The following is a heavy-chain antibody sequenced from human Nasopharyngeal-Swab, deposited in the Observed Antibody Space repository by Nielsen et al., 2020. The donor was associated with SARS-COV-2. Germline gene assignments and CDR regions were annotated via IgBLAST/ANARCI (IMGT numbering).Heavy chain of an antibody. CDR2: IKEDGSEK. Sequence: ETLSLTCAASGFTFGNYWMSWVRQAPGKRLEWVANIKEDGSEKDYVDSVKGRFTISRDNIKNSLYLQMNSLRVEDTAVYFCARLPRNNWRLDSWGQGILVTVSS. V-gene: IGHV3-7*03. CDR1: GFTFGNYW. D-gene: IGHD1-20*01. CDR3: ARLPRNNWRLDS. J-gene: IGHJ4*02.